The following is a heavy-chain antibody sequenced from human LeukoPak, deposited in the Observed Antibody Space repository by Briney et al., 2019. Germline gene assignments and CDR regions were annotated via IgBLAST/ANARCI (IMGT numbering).Heavy chain of an antibody. J-gene: IGHJ5*02. CDR2: VNLQGST. CDR1: GGSITSTNY. V-gene: IGHV4-4*02. CDR3: GGPYYYDASGRILDR. D-gene: IGHD3-22*01. Sequence: SETLSLTCGVSGGSITSTNYWTWVRQPPGKGLEWIGEVNLQGSTNYNPSLKSRVTISLDTSKNQFSLKLSSVTAADTAVYYCGGPYYYDASGRILDRWGQGTLVTVSP.